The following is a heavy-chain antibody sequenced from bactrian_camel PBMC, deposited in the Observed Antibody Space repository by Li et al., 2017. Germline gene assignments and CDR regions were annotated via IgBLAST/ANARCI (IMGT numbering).Heavy chain of an antibody. D-gene: IGHD6*01. Sequence: QLVESGGGLVQPGGSLRLSCAASGFTFSSAHMSWVRQAPGKGLEWVSTVYGDDREPYYPDPVKGRFTTSRDNAKNVVYLQMNSLKSEDTAMYYCAKGTYGGSAAADLGYWGQGTQVTVSS. CDR2: VYGDDREP. CDR3: AKGTYGGSAAADLGY. CDR1: GFTFSSAH. V-gene: IGHV3-2*01. J-gene: IGHJ6*01.